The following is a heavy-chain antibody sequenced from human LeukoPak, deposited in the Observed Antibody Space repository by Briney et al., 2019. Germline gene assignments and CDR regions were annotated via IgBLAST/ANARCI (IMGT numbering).Heavy chain of an antibody. CDR2: ISSNGGST. V-gene: IGHV3-64*01. CDR1: GFTFSSYA. D-gene: IGHD6-25*01. CDR3: ARVGSGGYYYYYYMDV. J-gene: IGHJ6*03. Sequence: GGSLRLSCAASGFTFSSYAMHWVRQAPGKGLEYVSAISSNGGSTYYANSVKGRFTISRDNSKNTLYLQMGSLRAEDMAVYYCARVGSGGYYYYYYMDVWGKGTTVTISS.